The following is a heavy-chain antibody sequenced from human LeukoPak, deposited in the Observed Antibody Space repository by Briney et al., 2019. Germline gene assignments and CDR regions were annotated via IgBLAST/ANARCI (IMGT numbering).Heavy chain of an antibody. V-gene: IGHV3-7*03. CDR2: IDRDGTTK. J-gene: IGHJ5*02. CDR3: ARDGGYCEGITCPGDL. D-gene: IGHD2-15*01. Sequence: GGSLRLSCAASGFTVGTYWMSWVRQAPGKGLEWVANIDRDGTTKFYLDSLEGRFTISRDNAKNSPYLQGNSLRVEDTAVYYCARDGGYCEGITCPGDLWGQGALVAVSS. CDR1: GFTVGTYW.